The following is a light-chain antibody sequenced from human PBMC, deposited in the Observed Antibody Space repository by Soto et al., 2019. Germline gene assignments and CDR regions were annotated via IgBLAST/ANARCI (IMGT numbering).Light chain of an antibody. CDR1: QTISTS. V-gene: IGKV1-5*01. J-gene: IGKJ4*01. CDR2: DAS. Sequence: IHMTHAPSTLSGSVGDIVAITFRASQTISTSLAWYQQKPLKAPKFLIYDASSLESGVPSRFSGSGSGTEFTLTISSLQPDDFATYYCQQYNSYPLTFGGGTKVDIK. CDR3: QQYNSYPLT.